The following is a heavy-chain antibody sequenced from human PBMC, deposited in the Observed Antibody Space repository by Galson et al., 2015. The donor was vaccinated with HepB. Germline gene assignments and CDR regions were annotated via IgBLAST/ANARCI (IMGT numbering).Heavy chain of an antibody. V-gene: IGHV1-69*13. CDR2: IIPIFGTA. D-gene: IGHD5-12*01. CDR3: ARDRGYSGYDFYWFDP. Sequence: SVKVSCKASGGTFSSYAISWVRQAPGQGLEWMGGIIPIFGTANYAQKFQGRVTITADESTSTAYMELSSLRSEDTAVYYCARDRGYSGYDFYWFDPWGQGTLVTVSS. CDR1: GGTFSSYA. J-gene: IGHJ5*02.